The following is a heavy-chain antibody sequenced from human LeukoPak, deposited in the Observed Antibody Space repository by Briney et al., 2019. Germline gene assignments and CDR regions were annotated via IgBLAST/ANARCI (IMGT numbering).Heavy chain of an antibody. Sequence: ASVKVSPKPSVYTLTVHYIKAGPQTPRQRLGSVVWINPNSGGTNYAQKFQGRVTMTRDTSISTAYMELSSLRSDDTAVYYCARVEYHYDSSGYYEYWGQGTLVTVSS. V-gene: IGHV1-2*02. J-gene: IGHJ4*02. CDR2: INPNSGGT. CDR1: VYTLTVHY. D-gene: IGHD3-22*01. CDR3: ARVEYHYDSSGYYEY.